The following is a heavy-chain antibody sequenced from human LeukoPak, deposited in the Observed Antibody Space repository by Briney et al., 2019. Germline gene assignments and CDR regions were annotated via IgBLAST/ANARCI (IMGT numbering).Heavy chain of an antibody. CDR3: TLWFGESPAGDI. CDR1: GGSISPFS. CDR2: VHYTGGT. V-gene: IGHV4-59*01. D-gene: IGHD3-10*01. J-gene: IGHJ3*02. Sequence: SETLSLTCTVSGGSISPFSWSWIRLPPGKGLDYIGYVHYTGGTNYHPSLQSRVTMSVDTSKNQFSLRMTSVTAADTAVYYCTLWFGESPAGDIWGQGTMVTVSS.